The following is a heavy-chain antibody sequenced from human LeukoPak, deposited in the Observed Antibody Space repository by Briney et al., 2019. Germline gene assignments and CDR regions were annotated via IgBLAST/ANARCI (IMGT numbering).Heavy chain of an antibody. V-gene: IGHV3-7*01. J-gene: IGHJ4*02. CDR1: GFTFSSYW. Sequence: PGGSLRLSCAASGFTFSSYWMSWVRQAPGKGLEWVANIKQDGSEKYYVDSVKGRFTISRDNSKSTLYLQMNSLRAEDTAVYYCAKDFGMAPDYWGQGTLVTVSS. CDR3: AKDFGMAPDY. CDR2: IKQDGSEK. D-gene: IGHD1-14*01.